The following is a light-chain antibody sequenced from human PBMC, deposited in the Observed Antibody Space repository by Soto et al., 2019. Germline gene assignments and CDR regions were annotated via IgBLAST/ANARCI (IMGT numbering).Light chain of an antibody. Sequence: EIVLTQSPGTLSLSPGERATLSCRASQSVSSNYLAWYQQKPGQAPRLLIYGASSRATGIPDRFSGGWSGTDFTLTISRLEPEDFAVYYCQQYGSSPRTFGPGTTVDIK. V-gene: IGKV3-20*01. CDR1: QSVSSNY. J-gene: IGKJ3*01. CDR3: QQYGSSPRT. CDR2: GAS.